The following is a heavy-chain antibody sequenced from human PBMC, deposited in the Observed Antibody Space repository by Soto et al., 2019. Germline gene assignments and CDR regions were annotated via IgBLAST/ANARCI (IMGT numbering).Heavy chain of an antibody. J-gene: IGHJ5*02. D-gene: IGHD3-10*01. Sequence: GGSLRLSCAASGFTFSTYAMHWVRQAPGKGLEWVALISFDGSNKYYGDSVKGRFTISRDNSKNTLYLQMNSLRAEDTAFYYCAKEAGVLGFVPWGQGTLVTVSA. CDR3: AKEAGVLGFVP. CDR1: GFTFSTYA. V-gene: IGHV3-30*18. CDR2: ISFDGSNK.